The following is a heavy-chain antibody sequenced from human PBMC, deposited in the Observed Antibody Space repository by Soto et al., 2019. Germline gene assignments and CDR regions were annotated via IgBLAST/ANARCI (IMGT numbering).Heavy chain of an antibody. Sequence: GGSLRVSCAASGFRFSDSAMHWVRQASGKGLEWVASMNEYGSERYYVDSVKGRFTISRDNAKNSLYLQMNSLRAEDTAVYYCAKWGRQWLVTSDFNYWGQGALVTVSS. J-gene: IGHJ4*02. CDR2: MNEYGSER. CDR3: AKWGRQWLVTSDFNY. V-gene: IGHV3-7*01. CDR1: GFRFSDSA. D-gene: IGHD6-19*01.